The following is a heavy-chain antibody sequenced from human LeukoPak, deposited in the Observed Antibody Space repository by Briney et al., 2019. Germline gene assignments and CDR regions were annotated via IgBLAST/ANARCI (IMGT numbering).Heavy chain of an antibody. CDR1: GYTFTNYG. J-gene: IGHJ4*02. CDR2: MNPNSGNT. V-gene: IGHV1-8*01. D-gene: IGHD3-16*02. CDR3: ARTYVWGSYLGY. Sequence: ASVKVSCKASGYTFTNYGINWVRQATGQGLEWMGWMNPNSGNTGYAQKFQGRVTITRNTSISTAYMELSSLRSEDTAVYYCARTYVWGSYLGYWGQGTLVTVSS.